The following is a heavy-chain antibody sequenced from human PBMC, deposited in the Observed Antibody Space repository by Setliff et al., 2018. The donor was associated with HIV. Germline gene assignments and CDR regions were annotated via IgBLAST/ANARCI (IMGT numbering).Heavy chain of an antibody. CDR1: GASITSHY. CDR2: IYSTGST. Sequence: SETLSLTCTVSGASITSHYWSWIRQSPGRELEWIGYIYSTGSTNYNPSLQGRVTMTRDTSTSTVFMDLSSLSFEDTAVYYCAVYGSPTYYFDYWGQGTPVTVSS. J-gene: IGHJ4*02. V-gene: IGHV4-4*08. D-gene: IGHD6-13*01. CDR3: AVYGSPTYYFDY.